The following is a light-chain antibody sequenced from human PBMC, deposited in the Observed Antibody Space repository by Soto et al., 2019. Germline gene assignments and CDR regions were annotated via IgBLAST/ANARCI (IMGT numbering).Light chain of an antibody. CDR1: QYINTR. CDR2: GAS. V-gene: IGKV3-15*01. J-gene: IGKJ1*01. CDR3: QQYNNWPPWT. Sequence: EIVLTQSPATLSSFPGDRVTLSCRASQYINTRLAWYQHRPGQAPRLLIYGASTRATGIPARFSGSGSGTEFTLTISSLQSEDFAVYYCQQYNNWPPWTFG.